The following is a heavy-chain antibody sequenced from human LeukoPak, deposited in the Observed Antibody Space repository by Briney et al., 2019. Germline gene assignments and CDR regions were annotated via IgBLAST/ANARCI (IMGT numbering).Heavy chain of an antibody. D-gene: IGHD6-6*01. V-gene: IGHV4-39*01. J-gene: IGHJ3*02. CDR2: IYYSGST. CDR1: GGSISSSGYY. CDR3: ARLSSSSDPTPSDAFDI. Sequence: SETLSLTCTVSGGSISSSGYYWGWIRQPPGKGLEWIGSIYYSGSTYYNPSLKSRVTISVDTSKNQFSLKLSSVTAADTAVYYCARLSSSSDPTPSDAFDIWGQGTMVTVSS.